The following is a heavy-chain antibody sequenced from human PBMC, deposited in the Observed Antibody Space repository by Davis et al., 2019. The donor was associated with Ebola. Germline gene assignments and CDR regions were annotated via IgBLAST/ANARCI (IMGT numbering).Heavy chain of an antibody. CDR2: IYYSGST. Sequence: GSLRLSCTVSGGSVSSGSYYWSWIRQPPGKGLEWIGYIYYSGSTNYNPSLKSRVTISVDTSKNQFSLKLSSVTAADTAVYYCARYDMIVVGGFDYWGQGTLVTVSS. D-gene: IGHD3-22*01. CDR3: ARYDMIVVGGFDY. V-gene: IGHV4-61*01. CDR1: GGSVSSGSYY. J-gene: IGHJ4*02.